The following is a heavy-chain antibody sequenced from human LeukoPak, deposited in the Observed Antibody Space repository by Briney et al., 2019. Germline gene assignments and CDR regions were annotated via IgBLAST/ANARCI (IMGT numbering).Heavy chain of an antibody. J-gene: IGHJ6*03. V-gene: IGHV3-23*01. CDR1: GFSVSDNG. Sequence: PGGSLRLSCAASGFSVSDNGMSWVRQAPGKGLEWVSGIVGGDGGTYYADSVKGRFIISRDNSKNTLYVQMNSLGAEDTAVYYCARGALYYMDVWGKGTTVTISS. CDR3: ARGALYYMDV. CDR2: IVGGDGGT.